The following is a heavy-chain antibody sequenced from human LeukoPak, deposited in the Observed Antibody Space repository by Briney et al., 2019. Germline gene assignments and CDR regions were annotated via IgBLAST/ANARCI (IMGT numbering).Heavy chain of an antibody. CDR2: ISASGGST. CDR1: GFIFSSYA. Sequence: PGGSLRLSCVASGFIFSSYAMSWVRQAPGKGLEWVSGISASGGSTYYADSVKGRLTISRGNSKNTLYLQMNSLRAEDTAEYYCAKVLYCTNGVCSILDYWGQGTLVTVSS. J-gene: IGHJ4*02. CDR3: AKVLYCTNGVCSILDY. D-gene: IGHD2-8*01. V-gene: IGHV3-23*01.